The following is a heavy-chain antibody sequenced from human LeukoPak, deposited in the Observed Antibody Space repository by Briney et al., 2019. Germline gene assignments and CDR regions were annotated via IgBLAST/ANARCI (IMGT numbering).Heavy chain of an antibody. J-gene: IGHJ4*02. Sequence: GGSLRLSCAASGFTFSSYAMSWVRQAPGKGLEWVSSITSGSNYMYYADSVKGRFTISRDNAKNSLYLQMNSLRAEDTAVYYCARDFLEWLPYSWGQGTLVTVSS. V-gene: IGHV3-21*01. CDR1: GFTFSSYA. CDR3: ARDFLEWLPYS. D-gene: IGHD3-3*01. CDR2: ITSGSNYM.